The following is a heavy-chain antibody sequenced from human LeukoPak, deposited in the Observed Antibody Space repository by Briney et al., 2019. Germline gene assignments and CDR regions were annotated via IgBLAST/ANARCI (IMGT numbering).Heavy chain of an antibody. Sequence: ASMTVSRMSCGYIFPGCYMQGVRQPPARGREGMGWINPTNCSIHYAQKCQARVSTTWDTCISAAYMELSRLRSDDTAVYYCASDPYSNYFDYSGEGTLVTVSS. J-gene: IGHJ4*02. CDR1: GYIFPGCY. V-gene: IGHV1-2*02. D-gene: IGHD5-18*01. CDR3: ASDPYSNYFDY. CDR2: INPTNCSI.